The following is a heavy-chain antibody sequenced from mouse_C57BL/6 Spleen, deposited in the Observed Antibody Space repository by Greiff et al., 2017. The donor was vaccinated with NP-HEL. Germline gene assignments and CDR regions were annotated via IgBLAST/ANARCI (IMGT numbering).Heavy chain of an antibody. CDR3: ARRGYLLWYFDV. V-gene: IGHV1-69*01. CDR1: GYTFTSYW. D-gene: IGHD1-1*01. Sequence: VQLQQPGAELVMPGASVKLSCKASGYTFTSYWMHWVKQRPGQGLEWIGEIDPSDSYTNYNQKFKGKSTLTVDKSSSTAYMQLSSLTSEDSAVYYCARRGYLLWYFDVWGTGTTVTVSS. CDR2: IDPSDSYT. J-gene: IGHJ1*03.